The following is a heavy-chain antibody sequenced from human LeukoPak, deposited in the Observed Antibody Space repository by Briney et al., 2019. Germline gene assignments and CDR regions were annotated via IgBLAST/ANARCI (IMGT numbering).Heavy chain of an antibody. Sequence: PSETLSLTCTVSGGYPGSHYWTWIRQPPGKGLEWIGYIYDSGSTYYHPSLKSRVTISVDTSKNQFSLKLSSVTAADTAVYYCARSGSYYSAMVGYWGQGTLVTVSS. D-gene: IGHD1-26*01. V-gene: IGHV4-59*11. CDR1: GGYPGSHY. CDR3: ARSGSYYSAMVGY. J-gene: IGHJ4*02. CDR2: IYDSGST.